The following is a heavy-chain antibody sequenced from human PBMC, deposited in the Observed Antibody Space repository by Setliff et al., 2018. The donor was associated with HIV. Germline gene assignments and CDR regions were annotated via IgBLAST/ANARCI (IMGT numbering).Heavy chain of an antibody. CDR2: IKGERDGGTK. V-gene: IGHV3-15*07. CDR3: STLVGANPYHDAFDV. CDR1: GFTFNKVW. J-gene: IGHJ3*01. Sequence: LRLSCAASGFTFNKVWMNWVRQAPGKGLEWIGRIKGERDGGTKDYAAPVKGRFTISVGDSKTTLYLQMNSLKTEDTAVYYCSTLVGANPYHDAFDVWGQGTKVTVSS. D-gene: IGHD1-26*01.